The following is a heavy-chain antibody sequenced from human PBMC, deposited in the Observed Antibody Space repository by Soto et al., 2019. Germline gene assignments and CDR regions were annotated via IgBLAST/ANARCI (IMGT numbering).Heavy chain of an antibody. CDR2: VNGDGSEK. D-gene: IGHD6-13*01. J-gene: IGHJ5*02. V-gene: IGHV3-7*01. Sequence: EVQLVESGGGLVQPGGSLRLSCAASGFTFSSYYMSWVRQAQGKGLEWVANVNGDGSEKYYVDSVKGRFTVSRDNAKNSLYLQMNSLRAEDTAVYYCARDRAAAGTKGWFDPWGQGTLVTVSS. CDR3: ARDRAAAGTKGWFDP. CDR1: GFTFSSYY.